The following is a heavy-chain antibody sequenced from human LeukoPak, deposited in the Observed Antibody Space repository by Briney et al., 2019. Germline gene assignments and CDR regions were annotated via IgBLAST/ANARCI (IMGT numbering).Heavy chain of an antibody. Sequence: GGSLRLSCAASGFTFSSYEMNWVRQAPGKGLEWVSYISSSGSTIYYADSVKGRFTISRDNSKNTLYLQMNSLRAEDTAVYYCAKGLVPAAIQWFDPWGQGTLVTVSS. J-gene: IGHJ5*02. D-gene: IGHD2-2*02. V-gene: IGHV3-48*03. CDR3: AKGLVPAAIQWFDP. CDR1: GFTFSSYE. CDR2: ISSSGSTI.